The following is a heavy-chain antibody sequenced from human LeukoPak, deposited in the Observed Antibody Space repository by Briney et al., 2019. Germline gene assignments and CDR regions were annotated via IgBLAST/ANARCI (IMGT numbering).Heavy chain of an antibody. Sequence: SETLSLTCTVSGGSISSYYWSWIRQPPGKGLEWIGYIYCSGSTNYNPSLKSRVTISVDTSKNQFSLWLSSVTAADTAVYYCAREATSGSFNYWGQGTLVTVSS. CDR2: IYCSGST. CDR3: AREATSGSFNY. J-gene: IGHJ4*02. D-gene: IGHD3-10*01. V-gene: IGHV4-59*01. CDR1: GGSISSYY.